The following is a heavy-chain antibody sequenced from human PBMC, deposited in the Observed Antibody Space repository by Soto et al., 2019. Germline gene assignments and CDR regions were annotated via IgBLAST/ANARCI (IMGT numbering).Heavy chain of an antibody. CDR2: IRSKAYGGTT. Sequence: GGSLRLSCTASGFTFGDYAMSWVRQAPGKGLEWVGFIRSKAYGGTTEYAASVKGRFTISRDDSKSIAYLQMNSLKTEDTAVYYCTRFGELLFTYYFDYWGQGTLVTVSS. J-gene: IGHJ4*02. V-gene: IGHV3-49*04. CDR1: GFTFGDYA. CDR3: TRFGELLFTYYFDY. D-gene: IGHD3-10*01.